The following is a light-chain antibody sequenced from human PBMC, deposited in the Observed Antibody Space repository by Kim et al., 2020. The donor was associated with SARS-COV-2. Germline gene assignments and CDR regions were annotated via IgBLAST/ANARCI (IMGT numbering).Light chain of an antibody. CDR1: QSVVTY. J-gene: IGKJ4*01. CDR2: DAS. Sequence: ETVLTQSPATLSLSPGERATLSCRASQSVVTYLAWYQQKPGQAPRLLIYDASNRATGILARFSGSGSGTDFTLTISNLEPEDFAVYYCQHRLNWPLTFGGGTKVEIK. CDR3: QHRLNWPLT. V-gene: IGKV3-11*01.